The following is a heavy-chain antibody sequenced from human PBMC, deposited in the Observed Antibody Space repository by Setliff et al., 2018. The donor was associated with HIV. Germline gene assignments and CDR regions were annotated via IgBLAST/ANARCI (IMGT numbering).Heavy chain of an antibody. CDR2: IRFDGSNK. CDR1: GFTLSTYG. J-gene: IGHJ5*02. CDR3: AKDFLYSSGWYEGWSDP. Sequence: PGGSLRLSCATSGFTLSTYGMHWVRQAPGKGLEWVAFIRFDGSNKAYADSVKGRFTISRDNSKNTLYLQMNSLRPEDTALYYCAKDFLYSSGWYEGWSDPWGQGTLVTVSS. D-gene: IGHD6-19*01. V-gene: IGHV3-30*02.